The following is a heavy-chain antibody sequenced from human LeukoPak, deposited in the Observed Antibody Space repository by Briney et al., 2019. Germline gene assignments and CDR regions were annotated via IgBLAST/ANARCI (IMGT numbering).Heavy chain of an antibody. J-gene: IGHJ4*02. Sequence: ASVKVSCKASGYTFTSYGISWVRQAPGQGLEWMGWISAHNGNTNYAQKLQGRVTMTTDTSTSTAYMEPRSLRSDDTAVYYCARAISGYDFDYWGQGTLVTVSS. CDR2: ISAHNGNT. CDR1: GYTFTSYG. V-gene: IGHV1-18*01. D-gene: IGHD5-12*01. CDR3: ARAISGYDFDY.